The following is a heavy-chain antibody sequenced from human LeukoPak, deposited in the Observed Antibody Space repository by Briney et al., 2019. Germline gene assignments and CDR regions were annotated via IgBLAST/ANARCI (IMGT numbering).Heavy chain of an antibody. CDR3: ARLVDYYDSSDFWYFDL. J-gene: IGHJ2*01. CDR1: GGSISSSSYY. Sequence: SETLSLTCTVSGGSISSSSYYWGWIRQPPGKGLEWIGSIYYSGSTYYNPSLKSRVTISVDTSKNQFSLKLSSVTAADTAVYYCARLVDYYDSSDFWYFDLWGRGTLVTVSS. D-gene: IGHD3-22*01. V-gene: IGHV4-39*07. CDR2: IYYSGST.